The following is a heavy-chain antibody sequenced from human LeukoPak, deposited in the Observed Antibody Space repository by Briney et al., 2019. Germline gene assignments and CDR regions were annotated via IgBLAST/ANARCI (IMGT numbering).Heavy chain of an antibody. CDR1: GFTFSSYE. D-gene: IGHD5-18*01. J-gene: IGHJ6*03. V-gene: IGHV3-48*03. CDR2: ISSSGSTI. CDR3: ARVRRDTAMVNYMDV. Sequence: PGGSPRLSCAASGFTFSSYEMNWVRQAPGKGLEWVSYISSSGSTIYYEDSVKGRFTISRDNAKNSLYLQMNSLRADDTALYYCARVRRDTAMVNYMDVWGKGTTVTISS.